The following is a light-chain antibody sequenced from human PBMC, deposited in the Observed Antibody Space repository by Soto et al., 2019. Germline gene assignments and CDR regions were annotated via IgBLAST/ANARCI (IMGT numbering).Light chain of an antibody. V-gene: IGKV3-20*01. CDR1: QSLSSFF. J-gene: IGKJ5*01. CDR2: GTS. Sequence: ELVLTQSPGILSFSPGQGATLSWRASQSLSSFFLAWYQQKPGQAPRLLIYGTSIRATGIPDRFSGSGSETDFTLTVNRLEPEDFAVYYCQQYESSPITFGQGTLLEIK. CDR3: QQYESSPIT.